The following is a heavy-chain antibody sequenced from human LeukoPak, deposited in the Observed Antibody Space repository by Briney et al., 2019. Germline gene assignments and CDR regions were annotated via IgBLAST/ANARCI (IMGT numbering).Heavy chain of an antibody. D-gene: IGHD6-19*01. Sequence: PGGSLRLSCAASGFTFSTYAMGWVRQAPGKGLEWVSAISGHGSNTYYAGSVKGRFTVSRDNSKNTLYLQMNSLRVEDTAVYYCVKGMASGWGYYYYYGMDVWGQGTTVTVSS. CDR1: GFTFSTYA. CDR3: VKGMASGWGYYYYYGMDV. V-gene: IGHV3-23*01. J-gene: IGHJ6*02. CDR2: ISGHGSNT.